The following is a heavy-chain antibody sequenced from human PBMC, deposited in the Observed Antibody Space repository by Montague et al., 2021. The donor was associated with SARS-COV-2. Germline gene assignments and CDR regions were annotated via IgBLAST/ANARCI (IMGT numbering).Heavy chain of an antibody. V-gene: IGHV3-48*02. CDR1: GFTFSSHN. CDR3: ARALSSQGSFQWGYYFDS. D-gene: IGHD1-26*01. J-gene: IGHJ4*02. CDR2: ISRSSDTI. Sequence: SLRLSCAASGFTFSSHNINWVRQAPGKGLEWVSYISRSSDTIYYADSVKGRFTISRDNAKNLLYLQMNSLRDEDTALYYCARALSSQGSFQWGYYFDSWGQGTLVAVSS.